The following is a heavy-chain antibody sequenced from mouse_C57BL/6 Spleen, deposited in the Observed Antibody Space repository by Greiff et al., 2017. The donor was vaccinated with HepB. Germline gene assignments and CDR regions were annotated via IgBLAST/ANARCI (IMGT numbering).Heavy chain of an antibody. CDR1: GYTFTDYE. Sequence: VQLQQSGAELVRPGASVTLSCKASGYTFTDYEMHWVKQTPVHGLEWIGAIDPETGGTAYNQKFKGKAILTADKSSSTAYMELRSLTSEDSAVYYCTRGGPITTAGYFDYWGQGTTLTVSS. V-gene: IGHV1-15*01. CDR3: TRGGPITTAGYFDY. J-gene: IGHJ2*01. D-gene: IGHD1-2*01. CDR2: IDPETGGT.